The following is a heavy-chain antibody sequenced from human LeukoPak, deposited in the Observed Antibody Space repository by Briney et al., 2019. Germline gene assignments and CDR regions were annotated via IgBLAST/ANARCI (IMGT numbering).Heavy chain of an antibody. CDR2: ISAYNGNT. CDR1: GYTFTSFG. J-gene: IGHJ6*03. V-gene: IGHV1-18*01. D-gene: IGHD1-26*01. CDR3: ARDSIERRVWSDYYYYMDV. Sequence: ASVKVSCKASGYTFTSFGISWVRQAPGQGLEWMGWISAYNGNTNYAQNLQGRVTMTTDTSTSTAYMELRSLRSDDTAVYYCARDSIERRVWSDYYYYMDVWGRGTTVTVSS.